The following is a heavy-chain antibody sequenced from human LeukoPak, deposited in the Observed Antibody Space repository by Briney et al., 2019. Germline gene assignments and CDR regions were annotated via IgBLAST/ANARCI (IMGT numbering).Heavy chain of an antibody. CDR2: TDSSGGGI. D-gene: IGHD6-6*01. J-gene: IGHJ4*02. V-gene: IGHV3-23*01. CDR3: AKYRISAPPPRDFDS. Sequence: GGSLRLSCEASGFTFINYAMTWVRQGPGKGLEWVSVTDSSGGGIHYADAVKGRFIVSRDNSKNTVLLQMNSLRAEDTAVYYCAKYRISAPPPRDFDSWGQGTLVTVSS. CDR1: GFTFINYA.